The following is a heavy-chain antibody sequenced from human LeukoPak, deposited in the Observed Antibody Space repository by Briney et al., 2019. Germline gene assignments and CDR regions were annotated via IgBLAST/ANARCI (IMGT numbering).Heavy chain of an antibody. Sequence: SETLSLTCAVYGGSFSGYFWTWIRQPPGKGLEWIGEINHSGSTNYNPSLKSRVTISADTSKSQFSLRLGSVTAADTAVHYCASGWLTQDDSWGQGTLVTVSS. D-gene: IGHD3-9*01. CDR3: ASGWLTQDDS. CDR1: GGSFSGYF. CDR2: INHSGST. J-gene: IGHJ4*02. V-gene: IGHV4-34*01.